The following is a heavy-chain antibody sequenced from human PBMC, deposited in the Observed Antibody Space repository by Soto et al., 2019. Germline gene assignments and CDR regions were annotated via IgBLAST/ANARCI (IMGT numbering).Heavy chain of an antibody. CDR3: AREPHYYGSGPDYGMDV. J-gene: IGHJ6*02. Sequence: PGGSLRLSCAASGFTFSNYAMNWVRQAPGKGLEWVSVIYSGDSTYYADSVKGRFTISRDNSKNTLYLQMNSLRAEDTAVYYCAREPHYYGSGPDYGMDVWGQGTTVTVSS. CDR2: IYSGDST. V-gene: IGHV3-66*01. D-gene: IGHD3-10*01. CDR1: GFTFSNYA.